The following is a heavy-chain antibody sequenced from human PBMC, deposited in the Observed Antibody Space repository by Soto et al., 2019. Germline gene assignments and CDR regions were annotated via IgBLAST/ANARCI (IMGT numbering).Heavy chain of an antibody. V-gene: IGHV1-2*02. CDR2: IIPKSGDT. D-gene: IGHD3-22*01. CDR3: ARGFYDSSGFFYAGWFGP. J-gene: IGHJ5*02. CDR1: GYTFIDYY. Sequence: QVHLVQSGAEVKKPGASVNVSCKASGYTFIDYYIHWLRQAPGQGPEWMGWIIPKSGDTKYSEKFQGRVAMTRDTSINTAYMEMTSQRSDDTAVYYCARGFYDSSGFFYAGWFGPWGQGTLVTVSS.